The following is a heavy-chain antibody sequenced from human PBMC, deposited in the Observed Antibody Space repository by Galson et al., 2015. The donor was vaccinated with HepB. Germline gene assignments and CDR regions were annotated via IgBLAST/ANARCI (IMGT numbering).Heavy chain of an antibody. D-gene: IGHD2-15*01. CDR1: GYTFTSYA. CDR2: INAGNGNT. Sequence: SVKVSCKASGYTFTSYAMHWVRQAPGQRLEWMGWINAGNGNTKYSQKFQGGVTITRDTSASTAYMELSSLRSEDTAVYYCARAGGGYCSGGSCYYYTAMSTFDYWGQGTLVTVSS. CDR3: ARAGGGYCSGGSCYYYTAMSTFDY. V-gene: IGHV1-3*01. J-gene: IGHJ4*02.